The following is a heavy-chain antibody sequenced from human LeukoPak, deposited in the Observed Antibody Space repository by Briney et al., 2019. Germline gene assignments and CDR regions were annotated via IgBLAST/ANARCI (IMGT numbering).Heavy chain of an antibody. D-gene: IGHD3-9*01. J-gene: IGHJ4*02. V-gene: IGHV1-18*01. CDR3: ARHYDILTGYFRPFDY. CDR1: GYTFTSYG. Sequence: ASVKVSCKASGYTFTSYGISWVRQAPGQGLEWMGCISAYNGNTNYAQKLQGRVTMTTDTSTSTAYMELRSLRSDDTAVYYCARHYDILTGYFRPFDYWGQGTLVTVSS. CDR2: ISAYNGNT.